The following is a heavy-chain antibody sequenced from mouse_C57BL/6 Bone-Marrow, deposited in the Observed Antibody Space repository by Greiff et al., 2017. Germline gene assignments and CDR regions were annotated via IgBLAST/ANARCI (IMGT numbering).Heavy chain of an antibody. CDR2: ISYDGSN. CDR3: ARGDYGTTGLAMDY. D-gene: IGHD1-1*02. CDR1: GYSITSGYY. J-gene: IGHJ4*01. V-gene: IGHV3-6*01. Sequence: DVQLQESGPGLVKPSQSLSLTCSVTGYSITSGYYWNWIRQFPGNKLEWMGYISYDGSNNYNPSLKNRISITRDTSKNQFFLKLNSVTTEDTATYYCARGDYGTTGLAMDYWGQGTSVTVSS.